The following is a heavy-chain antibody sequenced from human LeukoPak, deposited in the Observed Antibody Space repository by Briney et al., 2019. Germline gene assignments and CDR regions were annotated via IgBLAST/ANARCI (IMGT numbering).Heavy chain of an antibody. V-gene: IGHV3-30*14. J-gene: IGHJ1*01. Sequence: GGSLRLSCAASGFTFSSYAVHWVRQAPGKGLEWVAVISYDGSNKYYADSVKGRFTISRDNSKNTLYLQMGILRAEDMAVYYCARGTVVDSFQHWGQGTLVTVSS. CDR3: ARGTVVDSFQH. CDR2: ISYDGSNK. CDR1: GFTFSSYA. D-gene: IGHD4-23*01.